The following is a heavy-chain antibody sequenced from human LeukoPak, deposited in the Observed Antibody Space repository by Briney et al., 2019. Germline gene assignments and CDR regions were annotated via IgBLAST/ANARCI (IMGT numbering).Heavy chain of an antibody. V-gene: IGHV1-8*01. D-gene: IGHD6-6*01. CDR1: GYRFTSYD. CDR3: AREGPLFVLDY. J-gene: IGHJ4*02. Sequence: ASVKVSCKTSGYRFTSYDISWARQATGQGLQWMGRMTPSSGSAEYAQRFQGRVTLTRDTASGTAYLELRGLSADDTAIYYCAREGPLFVLDYWGQGTRVAVSS. CDR2: MTPSSGSA.